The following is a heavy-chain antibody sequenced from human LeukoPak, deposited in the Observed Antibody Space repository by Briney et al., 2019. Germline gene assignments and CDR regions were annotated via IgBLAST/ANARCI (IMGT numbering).Heavy chain of an antibody. J-gene: IGHJ6*02. CDR2: IYYSGST. Sequence: ETLSPTCTVSGGSISSYYWSWIRQPPGKGLEGIGYIYYSGSTNYSPSLKSRVTISVDTSKNQFSLKLSSVTAADTAVYYCARSPPYYDFWSGRNYYYGMDVWGQGTTVTVSS. CDR3: ARSPPYYDFWSGRNYYYGMDV. CDR1: GGSISSYY. V-gene: IGHV4-59*01. D-gene: IGHD3-3*01.